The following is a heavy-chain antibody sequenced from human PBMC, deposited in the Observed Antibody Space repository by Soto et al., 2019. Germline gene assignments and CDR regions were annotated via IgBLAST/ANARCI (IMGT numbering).Heavy chain of an antibody. V-gene: IGHV3-20*04. J-gene: IGHJ4*02. D-gene: IGHD6-19*01. CDR1: GFTFADYG. Sequence: EVQLVESGGGVVRPGGSLRLSCAASGFTFADYGMSWVRLAPGKGLDWVSGMNWNCGSTGYADSVKGRFTISRDNAKHSLYLQMNSLRAEDTALYYGARLYSSGWYGAGRYWGQGTLVTVSS. CDR2: MNWNCGST. CDR3: ARLYSSGWYGAGRY.